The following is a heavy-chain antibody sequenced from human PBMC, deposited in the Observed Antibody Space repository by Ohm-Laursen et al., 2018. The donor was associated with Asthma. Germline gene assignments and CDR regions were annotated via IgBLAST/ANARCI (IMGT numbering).Heavy chain of an antibody. CDR3: AVRTTSAGFDV. V-gene: IGHV3-48*01. J-gene: IGHJ6*02. Sequence: GSLRLSCSASGFPFSLYAMDWVRQAPGKGLEWLSYISSDITTIYYADSVKGRFTISRDNAKNSLYLQMNSLRAQDTAVYYCAVRTTSAGFDVWGQGTTVTVSS. D-gene: IGHD1-1*01. CDR2: ISSDITTI. CDR1: GFPFSLYA.